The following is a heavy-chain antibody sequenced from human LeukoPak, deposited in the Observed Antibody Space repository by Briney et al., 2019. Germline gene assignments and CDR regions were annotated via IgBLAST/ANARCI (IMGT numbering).Heavy chain of an antibody. CDR3: ATYKNWVAGDV. V-gene: IGHV3-7*01. Sequence: GGSLRLSCAASGFTFGNYRMSWVRQAPGKGLEWVANIKEDGSEEYYADSVKGRFTVSRDNAKNSLFLQMNSLRVEDTAVYYCATYKNWVAGDVWGQGTTVSVSS. D-gene: IGHD7-27*01. CDR2: IKEDGSEE. CDR1: GFTFGNYR. J-gene: IGHJ6*02.